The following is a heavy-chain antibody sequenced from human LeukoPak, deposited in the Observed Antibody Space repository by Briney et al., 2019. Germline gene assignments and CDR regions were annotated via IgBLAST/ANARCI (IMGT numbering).Heavy chain of an antibody. Sequence: ASVKVSCKASGYTFTTFGVTWVRQAPRQGLEWMGWISAYNGDTQYAQKFQGRITMTTDTSTSTAYMELRSLRSDDTAVYYCARDHSSSCQLLDYWGQGTLVTVSS. V-gene: IGHV1-18*01. CDR3: ARDHSSSCQLLDY. CDR1: GYTFTTFG. CDR2: ISAYNGDT. J-gene: IGHJ4*02. D-gene: IGHD6-13*01.